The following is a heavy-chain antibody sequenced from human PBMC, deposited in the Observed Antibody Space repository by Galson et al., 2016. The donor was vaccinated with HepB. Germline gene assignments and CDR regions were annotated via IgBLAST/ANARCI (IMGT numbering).Heavy chain of an antibody. CDR3: TSRTFSDAFDI. J-gene: IGHJ3*02. CDR1: GFIFNNAW. CDR2: IKGKTDGGTT. V-gene: IGHV3-15*01. D-gene: IGHD2/OR15-2a*01. Sequence: SLRLSCAASGFIFNNAWMTWVRQAPGKGLEWVGHIKGKTDGGTTDYAAPVKGRFTISREDSKNTLFLQMNSLKTDDTAVYYCTSRTFSDAFDIWGQGTMVTVSS.